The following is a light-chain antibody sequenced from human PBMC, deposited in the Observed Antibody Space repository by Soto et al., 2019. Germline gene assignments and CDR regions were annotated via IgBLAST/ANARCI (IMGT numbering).Light chain of an antibody. CDR3: QSYDSDFVI. CDR1: SGSIANNX. CDR2: ENN. Sequence: NFMLTQPHSVXEXPGXTVTISXTRSSGSIANNXXQWYQQRPGSAPTTVIYENNQRPSGGPGRFSGSTDGSSNSASLTISGLQTEDEADYYCQSYDSDFVIFGGGTKVTVL. J-gene: IGLJ2*01. V-gene: IGLV6-57*04.